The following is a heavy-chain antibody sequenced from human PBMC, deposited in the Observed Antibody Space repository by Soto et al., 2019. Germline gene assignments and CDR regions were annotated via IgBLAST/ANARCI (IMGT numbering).Heavy chain of an antibody. J-gene: IGHJ3*02. V-gene: IGHV1-69*06. Sequence: QVQLEQSGAEVKKPGSSVKVSCKASGGTLSDHGVAWLRQAPGQGLEWMGGTIPVFNTAKYAQKFQGRVSVTADKFTNTAYRDLSSLRSEDTAFYFCARGVYGSGNYYTGPSAFDNWGQGTMVIVSS. CDR1: GGTLSDHG. D-gene: IGHD3-10*01. CDR2: TIPVFNTA. CDR3: ARGVYGSGNYYTGPSAFDN.